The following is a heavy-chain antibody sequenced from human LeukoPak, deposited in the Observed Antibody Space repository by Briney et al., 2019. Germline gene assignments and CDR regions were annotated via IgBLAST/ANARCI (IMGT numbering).Heavy chain of an antibody. CDR3: ARVGLYYYDSSGYLD. D-gene: IGHD3-22*01. CDR1: GYTFTGYY. CDR2: INPNSGGT. Sequence: ASVKVSCKASGYTFTGYYMHWVRQAPGQGLEWMGWINPNSGGTNYAQRFQGRVTMTRDTSISTAYMELSRLRSDDTAVYYCARVGLYYYDSSGYLDWGQGALVTVSS. J-gene: IGHJ4*02. V-gene: IGHV1-2*02.